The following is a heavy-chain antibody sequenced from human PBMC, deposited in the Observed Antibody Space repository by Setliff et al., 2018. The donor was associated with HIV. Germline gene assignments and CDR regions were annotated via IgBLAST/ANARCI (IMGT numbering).Heavy chain of an antibody. CDR2: IYTSGST. CDR3: ARGNDRLVGGKHLDY. J-gene: IGHJ4*02. Sequence: SETLSLTCSVSGGSIFNYYWSWIRQPAGKGLEWMGHIYTSGSTNGHTTYNPSLRSRVTMAIDTSKKQFSLIVTSVTAADTAVYYCARGNDRLVGGKHLDYWGQGALVTVS. D-gene: IGHD1-26*01. CDR1: GGSIFNYY. V-gene: IGHV4-4*07.